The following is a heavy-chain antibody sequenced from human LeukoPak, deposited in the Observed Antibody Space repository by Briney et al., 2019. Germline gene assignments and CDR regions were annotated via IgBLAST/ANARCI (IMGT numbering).Heavy chain of an antibody. Sequence: ASVKVSCKASGYTFSTYGISWVRQAPGQGLEWMGWTSTYNGDTKFAQKFQGRVTMTTDTSTSTAYMELRSLRSDDTALYYCARDPPPSSSGWEELDYWGQGTLVTVSS. CDR1: GYTFSTYG. J-gene: IGHJ4*02. D-gene: IGHD6-19*01. CDR2: TSTYNGDT. V-gene: IGHV1-18*01. CDR3: ARDPPPSSSGWEELDY.